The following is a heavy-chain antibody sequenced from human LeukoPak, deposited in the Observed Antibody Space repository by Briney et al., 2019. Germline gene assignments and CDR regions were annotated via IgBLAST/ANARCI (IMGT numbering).Heavy chain of an antibody. CDR1: GYTFTSYA. Sequence: GASVKVSCKASGYTFTSYAMHWVRQAPGQRLEWMGWINAGNGNTKYSQKLQGRVTITRDTSASTAYMELSSLRSEDTAVYYCARDLSGTLNYGMDVWGQGTTVTISS. J-gene: IGHJ6*02. CDR2: INAGNGNT. CDR3: ARDLSGTLNYGMDV. D-gene: IGHD6-13*01. V-gene: IGHV1-3*01.